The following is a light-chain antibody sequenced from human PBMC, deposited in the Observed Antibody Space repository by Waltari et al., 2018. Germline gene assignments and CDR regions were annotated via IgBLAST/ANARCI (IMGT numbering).Light chain of an antibody. CDR3: MFWPNNVWV. CDR2: YKSDAEK. V-gene: IGLV5-37*01. J-gene: IGLJ3*02. CDR1: SDLNVGNFI. Sequence: QPVLTQPPSSSASPGDSARLTCTLPSDLNVGNFIIYWYQQKPGSPPRFLLYYKSDAEKAQGSGVPSRFSGSKDASANAGILLIPGLQSEDEADYYCMFWPNNVWVFGGGTKLTVL.